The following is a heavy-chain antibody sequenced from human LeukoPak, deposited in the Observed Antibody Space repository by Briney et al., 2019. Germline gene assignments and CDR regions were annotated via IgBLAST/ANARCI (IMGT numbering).Heavy chain of an antibody. CDR2: IYHSGST. V-gene: IGHV4-38-2*02. J-gene: IGHJ4*02. CDR3: ARDPPTADY. CDR1: GYSISSGYY. Sequence: KPSETLSLTCTVSGYSISSGYYWGWIRQPPGKGLERIGSIYHSGSTYYNPSLKSRVTISVDTSKNQFSLKLSSVTAADTAVYYCARDPPTADYWGQGTLVTVSS.